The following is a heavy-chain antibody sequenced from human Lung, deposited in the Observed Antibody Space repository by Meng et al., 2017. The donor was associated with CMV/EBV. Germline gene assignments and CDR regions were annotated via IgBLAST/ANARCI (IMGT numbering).Heavy chain of an antibody. Sequence: YYRAWIRQPPGKRLEWMGELHHGRSSTYNPSLKSRVTISIDKSKNQFSLKLSSVTAADTAVYYCARSSGGWVWGQGTLVTVSS. V-gene: IGHV4-34*01. D-gene: IGHD3-10*01. CDR2: LHHGRSS. CDR1: YY. CDR3: ARSSGGWV. J-gene: IGHJ4*02.